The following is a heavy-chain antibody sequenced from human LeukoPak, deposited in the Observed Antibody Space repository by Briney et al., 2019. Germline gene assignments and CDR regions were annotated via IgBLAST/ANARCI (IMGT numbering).Heavy chain of an antibody. CDR2: IRSKANSYAT. J-gene: IGHJ4*02. V-gene: IGHV3-73*01. CDR3: RASHGSGSYPDY. CDR1: GFTFSGSA. D-gene: IGHD3-10*01. Sequence: AGGSLRLSCAASGFTFSGSAMHWVRQASGKGLVWVGRIRSKANSYATAYAASVKGRFTISRDDSKNTAYLQMNSLKTEDTAVYYCRASHGSGSYPDYWGQGTLVTVSS.